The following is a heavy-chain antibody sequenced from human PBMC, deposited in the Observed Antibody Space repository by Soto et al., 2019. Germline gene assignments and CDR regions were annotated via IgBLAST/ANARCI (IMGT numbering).Heavy chain of an antibody. V-gene: IGHV3-13*01. CDR2: ICTAGDT. J-gene: IGHJ4*02. CDR1: GFTFSGYD. D-gene: IGHD3-22*01. Sequence: GGSLRLSCTASGFTFSGYDMHWVRKATGKGLEWVSAICTAGDTYYPGSVKGRFTISRENAKNSLYLQMNSLRAEDTAVYYCARGYYDSSGHWNFDYWGQGT. CDR3: ARGYYDSSGHWNFDY.